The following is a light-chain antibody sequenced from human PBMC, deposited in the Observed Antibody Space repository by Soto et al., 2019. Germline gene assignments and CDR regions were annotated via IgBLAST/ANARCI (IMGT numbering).Light chain of an antibody. J-gene: IGKJ5*01. CDR2: GAS. CDR3: QQYNNWPPIT. V-gene: IGKV3-15*01. Sequence: EIVLTQSPCTRSLSPWERSTLSCMASQSVSSSYLAWYQQKPGQAPRLLIYGASTRATGIPARFSGSGSGTEFTLTISSLQSEDFAVYYCQQYNNWPPITFGQGTRLGIK. CDR1: QSVSSSY.